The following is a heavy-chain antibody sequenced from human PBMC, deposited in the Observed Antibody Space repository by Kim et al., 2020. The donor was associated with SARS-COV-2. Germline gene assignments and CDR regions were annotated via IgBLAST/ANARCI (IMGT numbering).Heavy chain of an antibody. CDR3: VKGVFPQRRPAAIHPLNWFDP. Sequence: GGSLRLSCSASGFTFSSYAMHWVRQAPGKGLEYVSAISSNGGSTYYADSVKGRFTISRDNSKNTLYLQMSSLRAEDTAVYYCVKGVFPQRRPAAIHPLNWFDPWGQGTLVTVSS. V-gene: IGHV3-64D*06. J-gene: IGHJ5*02. CDR1: GFTFSSYA. CDR2: ISSNGGST. D-gene: IGHD2-2*01.